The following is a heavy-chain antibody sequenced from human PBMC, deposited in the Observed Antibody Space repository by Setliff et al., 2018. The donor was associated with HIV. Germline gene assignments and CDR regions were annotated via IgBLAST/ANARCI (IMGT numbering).Heavy chain of an antibody. V-gene: IGHV1-3*01. Sequence: ASVKVSCKASGYSFTKYVMHWVRQAPGQRLEWMGWINAGNENTKYSQKFQGRVTITRDTSANTAYMELSSLRSEDTAVYYCARDHKGYYYDSSGYHYEGVDYWGQGTLVTVSS. J-gene: IGHJ4*02. D-gene: IGHD3-22*01. CDR3: ARDHKGYYYDSSGYHYEGVDY. CDR2: INAGNENT. CDR1: GYSFTKYV.